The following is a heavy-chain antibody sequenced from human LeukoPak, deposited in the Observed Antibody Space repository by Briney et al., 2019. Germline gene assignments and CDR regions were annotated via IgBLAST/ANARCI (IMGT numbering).Heavy chain of an antibody. Sequence: PSETLSLTCTVSGGSISSYYWSWIRQPAGKGLEWIGRIYTSGSTNYNPSLKSRVTMSVDTSKNQFSLKLSSVTAADTAVYYCASSPHCSGGSCYPSWFDPWGQGTLVTVSS. CDR2: IYTSGST. D-gene: IGHD2-15*01. J-gene: IGHJ5*02. V-gene: IGHV4-4*07. CDR3: ASSPHCSGGSCYPSWFDP. CDR1: GGSISSYY.